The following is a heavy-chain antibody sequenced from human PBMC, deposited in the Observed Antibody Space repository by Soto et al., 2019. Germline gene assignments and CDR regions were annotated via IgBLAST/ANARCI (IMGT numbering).Heavy chain of an antibody. J-gene: IGHJ5*02. D-gene: IGHD3-9*01. CDR1: GGTLSNYA. CDR3: ARYPNSLKRWFDP. Sequence: QIHLVQSGAEVKKPGSAVTISCTASGGTLSNYAISWVRQAPGQGLEWMGGITPIFDTTNSSQKFQGRLTITADTSMSTDYMELTGLRSADTAIYFCARYPNSLKRWFDPWGQGTLVTVSS. CDR2: ITPIFDTT. V-gene: IGHV1-69*06.